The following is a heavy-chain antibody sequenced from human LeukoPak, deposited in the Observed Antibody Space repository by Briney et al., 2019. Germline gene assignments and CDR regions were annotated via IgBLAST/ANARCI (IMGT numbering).Heavy chain of an antibody. J-gene: IGHJ4*02. Sequence: GGSLRLSCAASGFTFSSHAMSWVRQAPGKGLEWVSSISGSGDRTYYADSVKGRLTISRDNSKKTVYVQVNSLRADDTAVYYCVRKVTVATNYFDLWGQGTLVTVSS. CDR2: ISGSGDRT. CDR3: VRKVTVATNYFDL. CDR1: GFTFSSHA. V-gene: IGHV3-23*01.